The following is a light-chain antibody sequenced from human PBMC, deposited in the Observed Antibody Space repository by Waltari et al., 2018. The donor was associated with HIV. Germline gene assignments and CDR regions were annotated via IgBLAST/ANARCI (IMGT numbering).Light chain of an antibody. V-gene: IGKV1-9*01. CDR2: DAS. CDR1: QGISSS. J-gene: IGKJ4*01. CDR3: QQLKSYPHT. Sequence: DIQLTQSPSFLSALVGDGFTNTCRASQGISSSLAWYQQKPGKAPNLLIFDASTLQVGVPSRFSGSGSGTEFTLTVDSLQPEDFATYYCQQLKSYPHTFGGGTRVEI.